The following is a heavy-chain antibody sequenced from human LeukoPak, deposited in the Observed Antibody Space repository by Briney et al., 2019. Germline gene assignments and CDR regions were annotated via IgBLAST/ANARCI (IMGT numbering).Heavy chain of an antibody. Sequence: GGSLRLSCAASGFTFSSYAMSWVRQAPGKGLEWVSAISGSGGTTYYADSVKGRFTISRDNSMNMLYLQMNSLRAEDTAIYYCAKSNGVDRNGYNSDYFDYWGQGTLVTVSS. V-gene: IGHV3-23*01. D-gene: IGHD5-24*01. J-gene: IGHJ4*02. CDR2: ISGSGGTT. CDR1: GFTFSSYA. CDR3: AKSNGVDRNGYNSDYFDY.